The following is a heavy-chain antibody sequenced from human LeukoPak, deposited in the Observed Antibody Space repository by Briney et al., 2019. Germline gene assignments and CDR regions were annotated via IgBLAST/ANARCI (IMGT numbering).Heavy chain of an antibody. D-gene: IGHD3-22*01. CDR3: ASNYYDSSGYYYYSDY. V-gene: IGHV4-4*02. CDR2: IYHSGST. CDR1: GGSISSSNW. J-gene: IGHJ4*02. Sequence: KPSGTLSLTCAVSGGSISSSNWWSWVRQPPGKGLEWIGEIYHSGSTNYNPSPKSRVTISVDKSKNQFSLKLSSVTAADTAVYYCASNYYDSSGYYYYSDYWGQGTLVTVSS.